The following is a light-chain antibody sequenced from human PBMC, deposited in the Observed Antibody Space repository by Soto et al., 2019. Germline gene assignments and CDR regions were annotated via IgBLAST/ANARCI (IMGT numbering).Light chain of an antibody. V-gene: IGLV2-23*02. Sequence: QSVLTQPASVSGSPGQSITISCTGTSSDVGSYNLVSWYQQRPGKAPKLMIYEVSKRPSGVSNRFSGSKSGNTAPLTISGLQAEDEADYYCCSYAGSSTPYVFGTGTKVTVL. J-gene: IGLJ1*01. CDR2: EVS. CDR1: SSDVGSYNL. CDR3: CSYAGSSTPYV.